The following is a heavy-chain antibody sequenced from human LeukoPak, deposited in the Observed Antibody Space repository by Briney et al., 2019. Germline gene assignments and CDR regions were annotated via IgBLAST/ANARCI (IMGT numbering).Heavy chain of an antibody. J-gene: IGHJ4*02. D-gene: IGHD3-9*01. CDR2: IRYDGSNK. CDR1: GFTFNIYW. CDR3: AKAGYILTGYQLDY. Sequence: PGGSLRLSCVASGFTFNIYWMSWVRQAPGKGLEWVAFIRYDGSNKYYADSVKGRFTISRDNSKNTLYLQMNSLRAEDTAVYYCAKAGYILTGYQLDYWGQGTLVTVSS. V-gene: IGHV3-30*02.